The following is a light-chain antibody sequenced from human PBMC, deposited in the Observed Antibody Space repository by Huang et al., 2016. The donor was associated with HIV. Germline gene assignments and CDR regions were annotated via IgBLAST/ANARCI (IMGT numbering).Light chain of an antibody. CDR2: GAA. V-gene: IGKV3-20*01. Sequence: EIVLTQSPGTLSLSPGERATLSCRASQSVSSSYLAWYQQKPGQAPRLLIYGAASRATGIADRVSGSGSGTDFTLTISRLEPEDFAVYYCQQYGSSPPTFGQGTRLEMK. CDR3: QQYGSSPPT. J-gene: IGKJ5*01. CDR1: QSVSSSY.